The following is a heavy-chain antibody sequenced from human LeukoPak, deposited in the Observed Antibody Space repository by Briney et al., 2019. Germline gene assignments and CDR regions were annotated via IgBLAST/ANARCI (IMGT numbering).Heavy chain of an antibody. CDR2: INHSGST. D-gene: IGHD3-9*01. CDR3: ARGDILTGPLVFDY. CDR1: GGSFSGYY. J-gene: IGHJ4*02. V-gene: IGHV4-34*01. Sequence: PSETLSLTCAVYGGSFSGYYWSWIRQPPGKGLEWIGEINHSGSTNYSPSLKSRATISVDTSKNQFSLKLSSVTAADTAVYYCARGDILTGPLVFDYWGQGTPVTVSS.